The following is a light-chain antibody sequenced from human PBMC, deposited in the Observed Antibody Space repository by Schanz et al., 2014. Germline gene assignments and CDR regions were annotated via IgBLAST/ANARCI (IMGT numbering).Light chain of an antibody. Sequence: EIVLTQSPGTLSLSPGERASLSCRASQSVISSYLAWYQQKPGQAPRRLIYDASSRATGIPDRFSGSGSGTDFTLTISRLEPEDFAVYYCQQYGSSSWTFGQGTKVEIK. J-gene: IGKJ1*01. CDR2: DAS. CDR1: QSVISSY. CDR3: QQYGSSSWT. V-gene: IGKV3-20*01.